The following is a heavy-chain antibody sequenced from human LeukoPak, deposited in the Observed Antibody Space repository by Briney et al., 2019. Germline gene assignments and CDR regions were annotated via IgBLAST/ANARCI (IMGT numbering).Heavy chain of an antibody. V-gene: IGHV3-64*01. Sequence: PGESLRLSCAASGFTFSSYAIHWVRQAPGKGLEYVSAISSNGGSTYYANSVKGRFTISRDNSKNTVYLQMGSLRAEDMAVYYCARVRSSGWYAFDIWGQGTMVTVSS. CDR3: ARVRSSGWYAFDI. J-gene: IGHJ3*02. D-gene: IGHD6-19*01. CDR2: ISSNGGST. CDR1: GFTFSSYA.